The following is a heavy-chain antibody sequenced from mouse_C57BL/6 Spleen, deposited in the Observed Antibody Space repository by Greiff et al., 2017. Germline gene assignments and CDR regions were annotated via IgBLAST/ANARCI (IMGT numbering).Heavy chain of an antibody. J-gene: IGHJ4*01. CDR2: ISSGSSTI. V-gene: IGHV5-17*01. CDR3: ARLTGTVDYYAMDY. CDR1: GFTFSDYG. D-gene: IGHD4-1*01. Sequence: DVQLVESGGGLVKPGGSLKLSCAASGFTFSDYGMHWVRQAPEKGLEWVAYISSGSSTIYYADTVKGRFTISRDNAKNTLFLQMTSLRSEDTAMYYCARLTGTVDYYAMDYWGQGTSVTVSS.